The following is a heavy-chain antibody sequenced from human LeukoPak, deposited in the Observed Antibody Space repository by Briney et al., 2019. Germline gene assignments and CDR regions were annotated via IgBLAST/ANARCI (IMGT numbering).Heavy chain of an antibody. D-gene: IGHD2-15*01. Sequence: GGSLRLSCAASGFTVSSNYMSWVRQAPGKGLEWVSVIYSGGSTYYADSVKGRFTISRHNSKNTLYLQMNSLRAEDTAVYYCARYCSGDSCYSSEAFDIWGQGTMVTVSS. CDR2: IYSGGST. CDR1: GFTVSSNY. V-gene: IGHV3-53*04. CDR3: ARYCSGDSCYSSEAFDI. J-gene: IGHJ3*02.